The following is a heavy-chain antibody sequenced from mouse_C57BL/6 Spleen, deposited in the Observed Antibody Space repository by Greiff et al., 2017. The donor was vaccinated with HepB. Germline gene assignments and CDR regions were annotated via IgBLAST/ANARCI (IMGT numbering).Heavy chain of an antibody. CDR1: GYTFTDYY. CDR2: INPNNGGT. CDR3: ARRGNSFDY. V-gene: IGHV1-26*01. J-gene: IGHJ2*01. Sequence: EVQLQQSGPELVKPGASVKISCKASGYTFTDYYMNWVKQSHGKSLEWIGDINPNNGGTSYNQKFKGKATLTVDKSSSTAYMELRSLTSEDSAVYYCARRGNSFDYWGQGTTLTVSS.